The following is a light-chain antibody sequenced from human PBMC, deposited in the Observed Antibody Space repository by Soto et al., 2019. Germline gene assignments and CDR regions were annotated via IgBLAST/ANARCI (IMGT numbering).Light chain of an antibody. Sequence: DIQMTQSPSSLSASVRDRVTITCRASQSISTYLNWYQQKPGKAPNLLIYSASNLQSGVPSRFSGSGSGIDFTLTISSLQPEDFAAYYCQQSYGTPITFGQGTKVDIK. CDR3: QQSYGTPIT. CDR1: QSISTY. V-gene: IGKV1-39*01. CDR2: SAS. J-gene: IGKJ1*01.